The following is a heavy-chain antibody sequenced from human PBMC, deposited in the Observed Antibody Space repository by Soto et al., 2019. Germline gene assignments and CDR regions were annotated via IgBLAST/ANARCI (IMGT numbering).Heavy chain of an antibody. V-gene: IGHV3-64*01. Sequence: GGSLRLSCAASGLTFSSYAMHWVRQAPGKGLEYVSAISSNGGSTYYANSVKGRFTISRDNSKNTLYLQMGSLRAEDMAVYYCARVRGYCSGGSCYHFDYWGQGTLVTVSS. D-gene: IGHD2-15*01. CDR3: ARVRGYCSGGSCYHFDY. CDR1: GLTFSSYA. J-gene: IGHJ4*02. CDR2: ISSNGGST.